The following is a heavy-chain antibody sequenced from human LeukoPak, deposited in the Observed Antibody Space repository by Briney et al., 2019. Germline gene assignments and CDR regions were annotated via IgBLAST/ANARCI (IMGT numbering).Heavy chain of an antibody. V-gene: IGHV4-39*01. CDR2: IYYSGST. CDR1: RGSISSSGYY. CDR3: ARRTGSGWYYFDY. D-gene: IGHD6-19*01. J-gene: IGHJ4*02. Sequence: PSETLSLTCTLSRGSISSSGYYWGWIRQPPGKGLEWIGSIYYSGSTYYNPSLKSRVTISVDTSKNQFSLKLSSVTAADTAVYYCARRTGSGWYYFDYWGQGTLVTVSS.